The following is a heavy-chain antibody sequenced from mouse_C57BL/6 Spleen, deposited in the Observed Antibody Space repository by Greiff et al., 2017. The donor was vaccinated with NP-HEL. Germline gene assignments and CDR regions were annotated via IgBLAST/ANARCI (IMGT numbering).Heavy chain of an antibody. CDR1: GYTFTSYS. Sequence: QVQLQQPGAELVKPGASVKLSCKASGYTFTSYSMHWVKQRPGRGLEWIGRIDPDSGGTKYKEKFKGQSTLAGDKPSSTAYMQLSSLTSEDTAMYYCATVATGYWGQGTTLTVSS. CDR2: IDPDSGGT. CDR3: ATVATGY. J-gene: IGHJ2*01. D-gene: IGHD1-1*01. V-gene: IGHV1-72*01.